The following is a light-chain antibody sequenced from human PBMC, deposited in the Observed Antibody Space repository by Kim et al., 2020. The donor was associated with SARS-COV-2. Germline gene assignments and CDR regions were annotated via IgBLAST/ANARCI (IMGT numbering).Light chain of an antibody. CDR3: QAWDSSHVV. CDR2: QDN. J-gene: IGLJ2*01. V-gene: IGLV3-1*01. CDR1: KLGDKY. Sequence: SVSPGQTASITCSGDKLGDKYACWYQQKPGQSPVLVIYQDNKRPSGIPERFSGSNSGNTATLTISGTQAMDEADYYCQAWDSSHVVFGGRTQLTVL.